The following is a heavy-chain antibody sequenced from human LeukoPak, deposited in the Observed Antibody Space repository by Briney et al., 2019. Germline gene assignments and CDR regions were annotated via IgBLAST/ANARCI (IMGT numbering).Heavy chain of an antibody. CDR1: GFTFSSYS. D-gene: IGHD1-26*01. Sequence: PGGSLRLSCAASGFTFSSYSMNWVRQAPGKGLEWVANIKQDGSEKYYVDSVKGRFTISRDNAKNSLYLQMNSLRAEDTAVYYCARYEGVGATAFDYWGQGTLVTVSS. V-gene: IGHV3-7*01. CDR2: IKQDGSEK. J-gene: IGHJ4*02. CDR3: ARYEGVGATAFDY.